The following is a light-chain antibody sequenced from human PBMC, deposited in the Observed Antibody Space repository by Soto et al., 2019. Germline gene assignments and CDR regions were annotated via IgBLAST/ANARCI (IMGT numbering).Light chain of an antibody. CDR1: QSVSSN. CDR3: QQYNNWSRIT. V-gene: IGKV3-15*01. Sequence: EIVMTQSPATLSVSPGERATLSCRASQSVSSNLAWYQQKPGQAPRLLIYGASTRATGIPARFSGSRSGTEFTLTISSLQSEDFAVYYCQQYNNWSRITFGQGTRLEIK. CDR2: GAS. J-gene: IGKJ5*01.